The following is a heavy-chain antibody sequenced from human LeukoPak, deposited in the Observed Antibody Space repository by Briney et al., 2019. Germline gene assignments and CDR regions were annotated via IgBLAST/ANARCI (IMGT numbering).Heavy chain of an antibody. J-gene: IGHJ6*03. CDR2: INQDGGTT. Sequence: GGSLRLSRAASGFPLRRTWMSWVRQAPGRGPEWVANINQDGGTTYYVDSVKGRFTISRDNAKNSLSLQMSSLRVEDTAVYYCTKDRQGPNQYHMDVWGKGTTVTVSS. V-gene: IGHV3-7*01. CDR1: GFPLRRTW. CDR3: TKDRQGPNQYHMDV.